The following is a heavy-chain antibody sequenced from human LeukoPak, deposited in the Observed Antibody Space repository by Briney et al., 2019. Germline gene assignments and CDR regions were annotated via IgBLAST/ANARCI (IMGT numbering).Heavy chain of an antibody. V-gene: IGHV4-59*08. CDR2: IYYSGST. CDR1: GGXISSYY. D-gene: IGHD6-13*01. CDR3: ATGAAAGTGWFDP. Sequence: SETLSLTCTVSGGXISSYYWSWIRQPPGKGLEYIGYIYYSGSTNYNPSLKSRVTISVDTSKNKFSLKLSSVTAAETAMYYCATGAAAGTGWFDPWGQGTLVTVSS. J-gene: IGHJ5*02.